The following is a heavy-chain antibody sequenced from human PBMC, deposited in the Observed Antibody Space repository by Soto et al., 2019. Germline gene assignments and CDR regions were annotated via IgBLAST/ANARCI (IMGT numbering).Heavy chain of an antibody. CDR1: GSRFSNYV. CDR3: AREGRGKKAGYNGLVSLGY. J-gene: IGHJ4*02. CDR2: IIPIFNST. Sequence: SVKVSCKVSGSRFSNYVISWVRQAPGHGLEWLGRIIPIFNSTKYAQSFQGRVTITADKSTSTASLELSSLRSDDTAVYYCAREGRGKKAGYNGLVSLGYWGQGTMVTVSS. D-gene: IGHD2-2*02. V-gene: IGHV1-69*06.